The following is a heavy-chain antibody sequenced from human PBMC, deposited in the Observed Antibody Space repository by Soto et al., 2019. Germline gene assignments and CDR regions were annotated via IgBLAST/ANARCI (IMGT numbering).Heavy chain of an antibody. CDR3: AREVQARGCGYTED. V-gene: IGHV3-21*01. D-gene: IGHD3-22*01. Sequence: GGSLRPSCAASVFTFSSYRMNLVRQAPGKGLEWVSSISSSSSYIYYADSVKGTFTISRDNAKNSLYLQMNSLRAEDTAVYYCAREVQARGCGYTEDWGQGTMVTVSS. CDR1: VFTFSSYR. CDR2: ISSSSSYI. J-gene: IGHJ4*02.